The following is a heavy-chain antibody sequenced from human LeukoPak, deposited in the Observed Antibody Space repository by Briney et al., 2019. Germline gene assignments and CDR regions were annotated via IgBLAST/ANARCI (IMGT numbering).Heavy chain of an antibody. J-gene: IGHJ6*03. CDR1: GFIFSSYT. CDR2: IKSNGDNT. Sequence: PGGSLRLSCAASGFIFSSYTIHWVRQAPGKGLEYVSSIKSNGDNTHYANSVKGRFTISRDNSKNTLYLQMGSLRAEDMAVYYCARGFDSPMDVWGKGTTATVSS. CDR3: ARGFDSPMDV. D-gene: IGHD3-9*01. V-gene: IGHV3-64*01.